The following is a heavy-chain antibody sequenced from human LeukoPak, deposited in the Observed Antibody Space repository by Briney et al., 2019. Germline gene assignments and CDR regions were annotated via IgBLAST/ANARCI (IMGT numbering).Heavy chain of an antibody. V-gene: IGHV3-21*01. J-gene: IGHJ4*02. Sequence: PGGSLRLSCAASGFTFSSYSMNWVRQAPGKGLEWVSSISSSSSYIYYADSVKGRFTISRDNAKNSLYLQMNSLRAEDTAVYYCARDPPYYYDSSGYYPGGYWGQGTLVTVSS. D-gene: IGHD3-22*01. CDR1: GFTFSSYS. CDR3: ARDPPYYYDSSGYYPGGY. CDR2: ISSSSSYI.